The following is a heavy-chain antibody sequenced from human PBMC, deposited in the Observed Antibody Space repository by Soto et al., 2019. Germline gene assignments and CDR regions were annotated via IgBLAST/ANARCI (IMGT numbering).Heavy chain of an antibody. CDR3: ARQTETGIIGAYYYYGMDV. Sequence: GGSLRLSCAASGFTFSSYGMHWVRQAPGKGLEWVAVIWYDGSNKYYADSVKGRFTISRDNSKNTLYLQMNSLRAEDTAVYYCARQTETGIIGAYYYYGMDVWGQGTTVTVSS. D-gene: IGHD1-1*01. CDR1: GFTFSSYG. J-gene: IGHJ6*02. CDR2: IWYDGSNK. V-gene: IGHV3-33*01.